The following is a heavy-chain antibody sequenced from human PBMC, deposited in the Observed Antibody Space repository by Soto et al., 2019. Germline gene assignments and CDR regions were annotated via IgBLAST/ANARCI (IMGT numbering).Heavy chain of an antibody. V-gene: IGHV3-48*02. Sequence: EVQMVESGGGLVQPGGSLRLSCAGSGFTFSTYNMDWVRQAPGKGLEWTSYITNTGETIYYADSVRGRITISRDNAKNALFLQMNSLRDEDTAVYYCARDGDRGYDMDVWGQGTTVTVSS. CDR1: GFTFSTYN. CDR2: ITNTGETI. CDR3: ARDGDRGYDMDV. J-gene: IGHJ6*02.